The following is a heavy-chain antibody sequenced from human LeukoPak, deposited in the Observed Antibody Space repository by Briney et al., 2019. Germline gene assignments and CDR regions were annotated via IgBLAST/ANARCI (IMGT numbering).Heavy chain of an antibody. D-gene: IGHD2-15*01. V-gene: IGHV1-69*06. Sequence: SAVTVSCKSSGGTFSNYAVSWVRQAPGQGLEWMGRITPMFGTVAYAQNFQGRVTITADKSTSTVYMELSSLRSEDTAVYYCARYGSCRGGSCLPDFWGQGTLVTVSS. CDR2: ITPMFGTV. CDR3: ARYGSCRGGSCLPDF. CDR1: GGTFSNYA. J-gene: IGHJ4*02.